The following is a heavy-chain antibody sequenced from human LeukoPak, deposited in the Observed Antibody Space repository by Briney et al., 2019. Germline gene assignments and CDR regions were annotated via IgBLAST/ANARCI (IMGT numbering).Heavy chain of an antibody. CDR2: IWYDGSNK. D-gene: IGHD4-17*01. CDR1: GFTFSSYA. Sequence: SGGSLRLSCAASGFTFSSYAMSWVRQAPGKGLEWVAVIWYDGSNKYYADSVKGRFTISRDNSKNTLYLQMNSLRAEDTAVYYCASNGDPGAFDIWGQGTMVTVSS. CDR3: ASNGDPGAFDI. V-gene: IGHV3-33*08. J-gene: IGHJ3*02.